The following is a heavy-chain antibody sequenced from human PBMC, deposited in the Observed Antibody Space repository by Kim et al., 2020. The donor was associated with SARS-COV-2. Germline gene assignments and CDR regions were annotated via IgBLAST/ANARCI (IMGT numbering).Heavy chain of an antibody. CDR3: ARDPVVHFRNYYGSGRGPYFDY. CDR2: ISSSGSTI. Sequence: GGSLRLSCAASGFTFSSYEMNWVRQAPGKGLEWVSYISSSGSTIYYADSVKGRFTISRDNAKNSLYLQMNSLRAEDTAVYYCARDPVVHFRNYYGSGRGPYFDYWGQGTLVTVSS. V-gene: IGHV3-48*03. CDR1: GFTFSSYE. J-gene: IGHJ4*02. D-gene: IGHD3-10*01.